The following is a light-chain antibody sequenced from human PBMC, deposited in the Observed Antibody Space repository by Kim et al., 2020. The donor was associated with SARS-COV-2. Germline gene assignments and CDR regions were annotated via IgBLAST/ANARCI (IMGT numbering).Light chain of an antibody. CDR2: GKN. Sequence: SSELTQDPAVSVALGQTVRTTCQGDSLRSYYATWYQQKPGQAPILVIYGKNNRPPGIPDRFSGSSSGNTAPLTITGTQAGDEADYYCNSRDSNDNVVFGG. CDR3: NSRDSNDNVV. V-gene: IGLV3-19*01. J-gene: IGLJ2*01. CDR1: SLRSYY.